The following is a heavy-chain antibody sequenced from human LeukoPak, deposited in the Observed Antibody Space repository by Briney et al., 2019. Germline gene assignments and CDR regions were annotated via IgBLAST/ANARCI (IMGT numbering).Heavy chain of an antibody. V-gene: IGHV4-59*08. D-gene: IGHD3-16*01. CDR3: ARLNGESGESLDY. Sequence: MSSETLSLTCTVSGGSISSYYWSWIRQPPGKGLEWIGYIYYSGSTNYNPSLKSRVTISVDTSKNQFSLKLSSVTAADTAVYYCARLNGESGESLDYWGQGTLVTVSS. CDR2: IYYSGST. CDR1: GGSISSYY. J-gene: IGHJ4*02.